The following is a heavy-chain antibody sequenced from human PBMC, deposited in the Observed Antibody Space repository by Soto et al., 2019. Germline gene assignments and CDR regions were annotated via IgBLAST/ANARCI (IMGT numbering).Heavy chain of an antibody. V-gene: IGHV3-21*01. J-gene: IGHJ3*02. CDR2: ISSSSGYI. D-gene: IGHD3-16*01. Sequence: GGSLRLSCAASGFTFSSYSMNWVRQVPGKGLEWVSSISSSSGYIYYADSVKVRFTISRDNAKNSLYLQMNSLRAEDSAVYYCSRSKGGAHDAFDIWGQGTMVTVSS. CDR3: SRSKGGAHDAFDI. CDR1: GFTFSSYS.